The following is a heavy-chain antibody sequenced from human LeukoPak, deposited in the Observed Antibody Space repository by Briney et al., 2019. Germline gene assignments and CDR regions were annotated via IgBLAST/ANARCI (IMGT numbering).Heavy chain of an antibody. CDR1: GGTFSSYA. CDR3: ARYHYYYGSGSYNDY. V-gene: IGHV1-69*13. J-gene: IGHJ4*02. CDR2: NIPIFGTA. Sequence: ASVKVSCKASGGTFSSYAISWVRQAPGQGLEWTGGNIPIFGTANYAQKFQGRVTITADESTSTAYMELRSLRSDDTAVYYCARYHYYYGSGSYNDYWGQGTLVTVSS. D-gene: IGHD3-10*01.